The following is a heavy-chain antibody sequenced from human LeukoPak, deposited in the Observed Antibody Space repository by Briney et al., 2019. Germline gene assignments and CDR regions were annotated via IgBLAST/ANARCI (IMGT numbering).Heavy chain of an antibody. CDR1: GFTFSSYS. J-gene: IGHJ4*02. V-gene: IGHV3-21*01. D-gene: IGHD3-10*01. CDR2: ISSSSSYI. CDR3: ARVSAFAYYYGSGSYYIGAFDY. Sequence: PEGSLRLSCAASGFTFSSYSMNWVRQAPGKGLEWVSSISSSSSYIYYADSVKGRFTISRDNAKNSLYLQMNSLRAKDTAVYYCARVSAFAYYYGSGSYYIGAFDYWGQGTLVTVSS.